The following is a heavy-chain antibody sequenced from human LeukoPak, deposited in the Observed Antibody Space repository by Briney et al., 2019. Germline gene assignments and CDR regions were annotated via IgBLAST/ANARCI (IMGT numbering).Heavy chain of an antibody. J-gene: IGHJ4*02. CDR3: AKDSGWGVPAAPSAY. Sequence: PGRSLRLSCAASGFTFSSYGMHWVRQAPGKGLEWVAVISYDGSNKYYADSVKGRFTISRDNSKNTLYLQMNSLRAEDTAVYYCAKDSGWGVPAAPSAYWGQGTLVTVSS. CDR2: ISYDGSNK. D-gene: IGHD2-2*01. V-gene: IGHV3-30*18. CDR1: GFTFSSYG.